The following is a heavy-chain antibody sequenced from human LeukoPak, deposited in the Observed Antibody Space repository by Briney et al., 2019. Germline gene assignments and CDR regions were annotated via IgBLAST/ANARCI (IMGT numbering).Heavy chain of an antibody. CDR2: ISYDGSNK. D-gene: IGHD5-18*01. CDR1: GFTFSSYA. CDR3: ARGEYGYGPVLGDYMDV. J-gene: IGHJ6*03. Sequence: GGSLRLSCAASGFTFSSYAMHWVRQAPGKGLEWVAVISYDGSNKYYADSVKGRFTISRDNSKNALYLQMNSLRAEDTAVYYCARGEYGYGPVLGDYMDVWGKGTTVTVSS. V-gene: IGHV3-30-3*01.